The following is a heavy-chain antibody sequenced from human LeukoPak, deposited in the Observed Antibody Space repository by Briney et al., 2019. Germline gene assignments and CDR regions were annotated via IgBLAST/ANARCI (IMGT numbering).Heavy chain of an antibody. J-gene: IGHJ5*02. CDR3: ARGDSSSWPYWFDP. V-gene: IGHV4-4*02. CDR1: GGSISSSNW. CDR2: IYHSGST. D-gene: IGHD6-13*01. Sequence: SETLSLTCAVSGGSISSSNWWSWVRQPPGKGLEWIGEIYHSGSTNYNPSLKSRVTISVDKSKNQFSLKLSSVTAADTAVYYCARGDSSSWPYWFDPWGQGTLVTVSS.